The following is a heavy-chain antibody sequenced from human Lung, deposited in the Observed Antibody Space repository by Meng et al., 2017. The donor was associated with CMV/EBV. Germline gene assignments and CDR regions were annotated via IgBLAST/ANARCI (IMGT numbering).Heavy chain of an antibody. CDR2: IIPFFGAA. CDR3: ASSYYYDSSGYVYFDY. J-gene: IGHJ4*02. Sequence: GGTFSRYAISWVRQAPGQGLEWMGGIIPFFGAANYEQKFQGRVTITTDEFTTTAYMELSSLRSEDTAVYYCASSYYYDSSGYVYFDYWGQGTLVPSPQ. CDR1: GGTFSRYA. V-gene: IGHV1-69*05. D-gene: IGHD3-22*01.